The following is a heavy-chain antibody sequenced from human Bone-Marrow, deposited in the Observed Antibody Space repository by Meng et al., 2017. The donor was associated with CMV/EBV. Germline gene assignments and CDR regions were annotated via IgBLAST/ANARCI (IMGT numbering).Heavy chain of an antibody. CDR3: ARSMLEVNRYYYGMDV. CDR1: GFTFSSFW. J-gene: IGHJ6*04. Sequence: GGSLRLSCAASGFTFSSFWMAWVRQAPGKGLEWVGNIKQDESEIQYVGSVKGRFTITRDNAKNSLFLQMNSLRAEDTAVYYCARSMLEVNRYYYGMDVWGEGTPVTVYS. CDR2: IKQDESEI. D-gene: IGHD1-1*01. V-gene: IGHV3-7*01.